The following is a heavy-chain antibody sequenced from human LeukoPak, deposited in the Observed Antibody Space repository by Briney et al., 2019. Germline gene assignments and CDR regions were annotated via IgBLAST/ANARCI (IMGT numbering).Heavy chain of an antibody. CDR3: AKDAQRGFDFSNSLES. CDR1: GFTFSHYG. D-gene: IGHD4-11*01. J-gene: IGHJ4*02. Sequence: PGRSLRLSCATSGFTFSHYGMHWVRQAPGKGLEWVAVIWNDGIDKYYGDSVKGRFTISRGNSKNTVYLQMNSLRVEDTAVYYCAKDAQRGFDFSNSLESWGQGTLVTVSS. CDR2: IWNDGIDK. V-gene: IGHV3-33*06.